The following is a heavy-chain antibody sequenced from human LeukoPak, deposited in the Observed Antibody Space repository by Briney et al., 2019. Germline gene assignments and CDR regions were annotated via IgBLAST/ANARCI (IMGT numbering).Heavy chain of an antibody. Sequence: SETLSLTCAVSGGSISSGGYSWRWLRQPPGKGLEWIGYIYHSGSTYYNPSLKSRVTISVDRSKNQFSLKLSSVTAADTAVYYCARSGDGDGIFDYWGQGTLVTVSS. CDR2: IYHSGST. V-gene: IGHV4-30-2*01. D-gene: IGHD4-17*01. J-gene: IGHJ4*02. CDR3: ARSGDGDGIFDY. CDR1: GGSISSGGYS.